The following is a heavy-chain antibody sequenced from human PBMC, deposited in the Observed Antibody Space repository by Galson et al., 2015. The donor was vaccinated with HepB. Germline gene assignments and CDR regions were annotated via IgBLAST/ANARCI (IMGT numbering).Heavy chain of an antibody. Sequence: SLRLSCAASGFTFSSYGMHWVRQAPGKGLEWVAFIRYDGSNKYYADSVKGRFTISRDNSKNTLYLQMNSLRAEDTAVYYCAKPLRPYYYDSSGYFFAYRGQGTLVTVSS. V-gene: IGHV3-30*02. CDR2: IRYDGSNK. D-gene: IGHD3-22*01. J-gene: IGHJ4*02. CDR1: GFTFSSYG. CDR3: AKPLRPYYYDSSGYFFAY.